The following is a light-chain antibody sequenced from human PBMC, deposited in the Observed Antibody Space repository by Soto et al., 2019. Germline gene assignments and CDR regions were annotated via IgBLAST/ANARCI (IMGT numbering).Light chain of an antibody. CDR2: DAS. V-gene: IGKV3-20*01. Sequence: EIVLTQSPGTLSLSPGERATLSCRASQSVTSSYLAWYHQKPGQAPRLLIYDASSRATGIPDRFSGSGSGTDFTLTISRLEPGDFAVYYCQQYGSSPRTFGQGTKVEIK. CDR1: QSVTSSY. J-gene: IGKJ1*01. CDR3: QQYGSSPRT.